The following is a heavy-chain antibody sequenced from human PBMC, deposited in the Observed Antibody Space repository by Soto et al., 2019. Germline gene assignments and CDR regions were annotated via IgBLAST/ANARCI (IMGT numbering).Heavy chain of an antibody. CDR3: ARGGFGEQTYYYYGMDV. V-gene: IGHV3-48*02. D-gene: IGHD3-10*01. CDR2: ISSSGSTI. CDR1: KFTFSNYI. J-gene: IGHJ6*02. Sequence: LRLSCAASKFTFSNYIMNWVRQAPGNGLEWVSYISSSGSTIYYADSVKGRFTISRDNAENSLYLQMNSLRDEDTAFYYCARGGFGEQTYYYYGMDVWGQGTTVTVSS.